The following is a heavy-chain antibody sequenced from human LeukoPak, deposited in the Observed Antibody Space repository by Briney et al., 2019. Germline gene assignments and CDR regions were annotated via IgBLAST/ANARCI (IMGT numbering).Heavy chain of an antibody. J-gene: IGHJ6*02. CDR1: GYIFTNYA. D-gene: IGHD4/OR15-4a*01. Sequence: ASVKVSCKASGYIFTNYAVQWVRQAPGQSLEWLGWINPGNGDTRYSQKFQGRVTMSIDTSATTAYMELDSLTAEDTAIYYCSRDRWHCVVNCDSVYYYSLDVWGQGTTVTVSS. CDR2: INPGNGDT. CDR3: SRDRWHCVVNCDSVYYYSLDV. V-gene: IGHV1-3*01.